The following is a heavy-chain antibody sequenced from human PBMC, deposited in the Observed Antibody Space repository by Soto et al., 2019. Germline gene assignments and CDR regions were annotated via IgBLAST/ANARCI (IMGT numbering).Heavy chain of an antibody. CDR2: ISAYNGNT. V-gene: IGHV1-18*01. Sequence: ASVKVSCKASGYTFTSYGISWVRQAPGQGLEWMGWISAYNGNTNYAQKLQGRVTMTTDTSTSTAYMELRSLRSDDTAVYYCARDEPTGDYYDSSGYSDYWGQGTLVTVSS. D-gene: IGHD3-22*01. CDR1: GYTFTSYG. CDR3: ARDEPTGDYYDSSGYSDY. J-gene: IGHJ4*02.